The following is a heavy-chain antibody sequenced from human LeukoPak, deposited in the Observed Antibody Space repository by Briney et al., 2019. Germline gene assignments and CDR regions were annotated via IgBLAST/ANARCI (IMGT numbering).Heavy chain of an antibody. D-gene: IGHD4-17*01. V-gene: IGHV3-64*01. CDR1: GLTFSSYA. CDR3: ARKVSGDYGYWYFDL. CDR2: ISSNGGST. J-gene: IGHJ2*01. Sequence: PGGSLRLSCAASGLTFSSYAMHWVRQAPGKGLEYVSAISSNGGSTYYANSVKGRFTISRDNSKNTLYLQMGSLRAEDMAVYYCARKVSGDYGYWYFDLWGRGTLVTVSS.